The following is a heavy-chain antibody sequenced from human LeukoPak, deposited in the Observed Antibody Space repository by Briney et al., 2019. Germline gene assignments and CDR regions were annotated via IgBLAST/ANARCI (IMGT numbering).Heavy chain of an antibody. J-gene: IGHJ6*02. CDR3: TRDLAAVPGPRMDV. D-gene: IGHD6-19*01. Sequence: GRSLRLSCAASGFSFSSYYMSWVRQAPGKGLEWVALINPDGSERYYVDSVKGRFTISRDNARNSLYLQMDSLRDDDTAMYFCTRDLAAVPGPRMDVWGQGTTVTVSS. CDR1: GFSFSSYY. V-gene: IGHV3-7*03. CDR2: INPDGSER.